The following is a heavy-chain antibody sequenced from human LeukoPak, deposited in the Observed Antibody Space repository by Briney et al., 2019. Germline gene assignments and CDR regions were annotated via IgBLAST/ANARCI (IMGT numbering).Heavy chain of an antibody. Sequence: GGSLRLSCAASGFTFDDYAMHWVRQAPGKGLEWVSGISWNSGSIGYADSVKGRFTISRDNAKNSLYLQMNSLRAEDTAVYYCARGGYYGSGSYMDVWGQGTTVTVSS. CDR2: ISWNSGSI. J-gene: IGHJ6*02. CDR3: ARGGYYGSGSYMDV. D-gene: IGHD3-10*01. V-gene: IGHV3-9*01. CDR1: GFTFDDYA.